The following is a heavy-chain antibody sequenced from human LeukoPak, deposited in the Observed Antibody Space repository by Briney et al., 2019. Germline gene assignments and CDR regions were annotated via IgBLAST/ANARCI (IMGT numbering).Heavy chain of an antibody. J-gene: IGHJ5*02. CDR1: GYTFTGYY. D-gene: IGHD5-18*01. Sequence: ASVKVSCKASGYTFTGYYMHWVRQAPGQGLEWMGWINPNSGGTNYAQKFQGRVIMTRDTSISTAYMELSRLRSDDTAVYYCARKGSSYGFRGLGWFDPWGQGTLVTVSS. CDR3: ARKGSSYGFRGLGWFDP. V-gene: IGHV1-2*02. CDR2: INPNSGGT.